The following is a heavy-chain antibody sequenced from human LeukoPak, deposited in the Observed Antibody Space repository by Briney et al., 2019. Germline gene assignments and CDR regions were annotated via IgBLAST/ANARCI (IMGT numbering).Heavy chain of an antibody. CDR3: ARDWYYDILDEVDY. CDR2: ISYDGSNK. CDR1: GFTFSSYA. V-gene: IGHV3-30*04. J-gene: IGHJ4*02. D-gene: IGHD3-9*01. Sequence: PGGSLRLSCAASGFTFSSYAMHWVRQAPGKGLGWVSVISYDGSNKYYADSVKGRFTISRDNSKNTLYLQMNSLRAEDTAVYYCARDWYYDILDEVDYWGQGTLVTVSS.